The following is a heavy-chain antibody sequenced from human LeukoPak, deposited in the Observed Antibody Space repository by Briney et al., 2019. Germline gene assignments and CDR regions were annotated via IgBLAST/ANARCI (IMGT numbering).Heavy chain of an antibody. CDR1: GGAITNYY. CDR3: ARHRGLDAFDI. J-gene: IGHJ3*02. CDR2: IYYSGTT. Sequence: PSETLSLTCGVSGGAITNYYWNWIRQAPGKGLEWLGYIYYSGTTYYNPSLKSRVTISVDTSKNQFSLKMSTVTAADTAVYYCARHRGLDAFDIWGQGTMVTVSS. V-gene: IGHV4-59*08.